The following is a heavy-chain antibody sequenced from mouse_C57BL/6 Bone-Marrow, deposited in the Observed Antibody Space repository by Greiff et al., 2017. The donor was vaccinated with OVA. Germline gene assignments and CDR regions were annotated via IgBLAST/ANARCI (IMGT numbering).Heavy chain of an antibody. CDR3: ASWGWLLPYFDY. Sequence: QVQLQQPGPELVKPGASVKLSCKASGYTFTSYWMHWVKQRPGQGLEWIGNINPSNGGTNYNEKFKSKATLTVDKSSSTAYMQLSSLTSEDSAVYYCASWGWLLPYFDYWGQGTTLTVSS. CDR2: INPSNGGT. CDR1: GYTFTSYW. J-gene: IGHJ2*01. D-gene: IGHD2-3*01. V-gene: IGHV1-53*01.